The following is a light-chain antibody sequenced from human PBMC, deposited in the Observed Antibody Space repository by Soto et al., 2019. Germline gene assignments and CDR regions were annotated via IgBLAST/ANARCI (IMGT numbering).Light chain of an antibody. CDR3: QHYNSYSEA. CDR2: KAS. J-gene: IGKJ1*01. CDR1: QNINTW. V-gene: IGKV1-5*03. Sequence: DIQMTQSPSTVSASVGDRVTITCRASQNINTWLAWYQQKPGKAPKLLILKASSLESGVPSRFSGSGSGTEFTLTISSLQPDDFATYYCQHYNSYSEAFGQGTKV.